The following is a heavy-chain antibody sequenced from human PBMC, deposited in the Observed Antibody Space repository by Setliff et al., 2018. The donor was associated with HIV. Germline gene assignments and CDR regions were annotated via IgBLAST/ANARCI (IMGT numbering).Heavy chain of an antibody. V-gene: IGHV4-30-4*01. CDR3: ARHRIVKAYYYYMDV. D-gene: IGHD3-16*02. Sequence: SETLSLTCTVSGASINSGNYYWSWIRQHPGKGMEWIGYIHYSGSTRYNPSLKSRVTISADKPISTAYLQWSSLKASDTAMYYCARHRIVKAYYYYMDVWGKGTTVTVSS. J-gene: IGHJ6*03. CDR1: GASINSGNYY. CDR2: IHYSGST.